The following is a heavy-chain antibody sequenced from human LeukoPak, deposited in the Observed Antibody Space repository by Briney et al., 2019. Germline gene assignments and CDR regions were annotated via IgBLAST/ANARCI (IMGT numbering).Heavy chain of an antibody. V-gene: IGHV3-23*01. CDR1: GFTFSSYA. Sequence: GGSLRLSCAASGFTFSSYAMSWVRQAPGKGLEWVSAISGSGGSTYYADSVKGRFTISRDNSKNTLYLQMNSLRAEDTAVYYCAKDGSSTSQRPWYFDYWGQGTRVTVSS. D-gene: IGHD2-2*01. CDR3: AKDGSSTSQRPWYFDY. CDR2: ISGSGGST. J-gene: IGHJ4*02.